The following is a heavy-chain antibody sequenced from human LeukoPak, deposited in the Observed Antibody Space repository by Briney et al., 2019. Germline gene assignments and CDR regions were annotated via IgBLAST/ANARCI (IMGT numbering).Heavy chain of an antibody. CDR2: ISYDGSNK. J-gene: IGHJ4*02. CDR1: GFTFSSYA. D-gene: IGHD3-22*01. CDR3: ARDVDSSGYYPGVDY. Sequence: GGSLRLSCAASGFTFSSYAMHWVRQAPGKGLEWVAVISYDGSNKYYADSVKGRFTISRDNSKNTLYLQMNSLRAEDTAVYYCARDVDSSGYYPGVDYWGQGTLVTVSS. V-gene: IGHV3-30-3*01.